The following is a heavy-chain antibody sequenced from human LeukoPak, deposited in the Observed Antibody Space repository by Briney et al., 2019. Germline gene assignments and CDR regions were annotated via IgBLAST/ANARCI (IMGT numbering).Heavy chain of an antibody. CDR1: GFTFSSYG. J-gene: IGHJ4*02. V-gene: IGHV3-30*02. CDR3: AKFSRFIVGATPFDY. Sequence: GGSLRLSCAASGFTFSSYGMHWVRQAPGKGLEWVAFIRYDGSNKYYADSVKGRFTISRDNSKNTLYLQMNSLRAEDTAVYYCAKFSRFIVGATPFDYWGQGTLVTVSS. D-gene: IGHD1-26*01. CDR2: IRYDGSNK.